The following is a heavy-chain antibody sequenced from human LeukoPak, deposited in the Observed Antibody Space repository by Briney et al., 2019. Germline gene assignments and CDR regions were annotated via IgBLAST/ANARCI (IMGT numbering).Heavy chain of an antibody. CDR3: ARDPRLRNDIVVVPAAIRDYYYYYYMDV. V-gene: IGHV3-23*01. D-gene: IGHD2-2*02. CDR2: ISGSGGST. J-gene: IGHJ6*03. CDR1: GFTFSSSA. Sequence: GGSLRLSCEASGFTFSSSAMTWVRQAPGKGLEWVSAISGSGGSTYYADSVKGRFTISRDNAKNTLYLQMNSLRAEDTAVYYCARDPRLRNDIVVVPAAIRDYYYYYYMDVWGKGTTVTVSS.